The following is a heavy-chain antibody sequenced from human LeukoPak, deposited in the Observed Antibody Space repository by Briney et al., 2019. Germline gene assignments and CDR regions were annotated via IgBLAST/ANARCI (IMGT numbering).Heavy chain of an antibody. CDR2: INPNSGGT. D-gene: IGHD1-7*01. J-gene: IGHJ4*02. CDR1: GYTFTGYY. CDR3: ARPTYNWNYYFDY. Sequence: ASVTVSFRASGYTFTGYYMHWVRQAPGQGLEWMGWINPNSGGTNYAQKFQGRVTMTRDTSISTAYMELSRLRSDDTAVYYCARPTYNWNYYFDYWGQGTLVTVSS. V-gene: IGHV1-2*02.